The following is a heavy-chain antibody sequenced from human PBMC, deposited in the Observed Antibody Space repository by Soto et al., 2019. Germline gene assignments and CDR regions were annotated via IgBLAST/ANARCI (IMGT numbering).Heavy chain of an antibody. CDR1: GGSINSGDYY. D-gene: IGHD5-12*01. Sequence: SETLSLTCSVSGGSINSGDYYWSWIRHSPGKGLEWIGYIYYSGSTYYNPSLKSRSTISIDTSKNQFFLDVDSVTAADTAVYYCARLYTGYEAFDYWGQGTLVTVSS. CDR3: ARLYTGYEAFDY. J-gene: IGHJ4*02. CDR2: IYYSGST. V-gene: IGHV4-30-4*01.